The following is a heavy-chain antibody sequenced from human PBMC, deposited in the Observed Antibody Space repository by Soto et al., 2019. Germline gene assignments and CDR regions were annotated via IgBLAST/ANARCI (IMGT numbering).Heavy chain of an antibody. J-gene: IGHJ4*02. Sequence: QVRLVESGGGVVQPGRSLRLSCAASGFTFSSYAMHWVRQAPGKGLEWVAVISYGESNKYYADSVKGRFTISRDNSKNTLYLQMNSLRAEDTAVYYCARDAYSYGNEHIDYCGQGTLVTVSS. V-gene: IGHV3-30-3*01. D-gene: IGHD5-18*01. CDR2: ISYGESNK. CDR1: GFTFSSYA. CDR3: ARDAYSYGNEHIDY.